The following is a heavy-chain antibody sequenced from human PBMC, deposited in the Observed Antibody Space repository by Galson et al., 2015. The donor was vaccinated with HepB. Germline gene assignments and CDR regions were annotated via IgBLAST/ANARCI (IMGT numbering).Heavy chain of an antibody. CDR3: ARFTRIAAIGGHYYGMDV. D-gene: IGHD6-13*01. CDR1: GFSLTTSEMC. J-gene: IGHJ6*02. V-gene: IGHV2-70*11. Sequence: PALVKPTQTLTLTCTFSGFSLTTSEMCVSWIRQPPGKALEWLARIDWDDDKYYSTSLKTRLTISKDTSKNQVVLTMTNMDPVDTATYYCARFTRIAAIGGHYYGMDVWGQGTTVTVSS. CDR2: IDWDDDK.